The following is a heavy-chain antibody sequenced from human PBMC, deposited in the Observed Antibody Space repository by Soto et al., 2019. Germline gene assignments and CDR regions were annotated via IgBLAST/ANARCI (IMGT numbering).Heavy chain of an antibody. CDR1: GFTFSSYA. CDR3: ARGATEPPYYSYGMDV. V-gene: IGHV3-30-3*01. CDR2: ISYDGSNK. Sequence: QVQLVESGGGVVQPGRSLRLSCAASGFTFSSYAMHWVRQAPGKGLEWVAVISYDGSNKYYADSVKGRFTISRDNSKNTLYLQMNSLRAEDTAVYYCARGATEPPYYSYGMDVWGQGTTVTVSS. J-gene: IGHJ6*02.